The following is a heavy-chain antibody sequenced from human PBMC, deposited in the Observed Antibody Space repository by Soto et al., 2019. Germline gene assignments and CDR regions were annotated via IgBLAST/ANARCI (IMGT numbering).Heavy chain of an antibody. V-gene: IGHV4-39*01. CDR1: GGSISSSSYY. D-gene: IGHD2-21*01. Sequence: QLQLQESGPGLVKPSETLSLTCTVSGGSISSSSYYWGWIRQPPGMRLEWVGSVYYGGSTYYNPSLESRGNISVDTSKNQFSLKLISVTAADTAIYYCARSSRSLVVATLDHWGQGALVTVSS. J-gene: IGHJ4*02. CDR2: VYYGGST. CDR3: ARSSRSLVVATLDH.